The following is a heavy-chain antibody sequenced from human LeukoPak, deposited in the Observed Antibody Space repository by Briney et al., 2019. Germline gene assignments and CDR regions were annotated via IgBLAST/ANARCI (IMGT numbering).Heavy chain of an antibody. CDR1: GFTFSSYA. D-gene: IGHD2-15*01. J-gene: IGHJ4*02. Sequence: GRSLRLSCAASGFTFSSYAMHWVRQAPGKGLEWVAVISYEGSNKYYADSVKGRFTISRDNSKNTLYLQMNSLRAEDTAVYYCARDDRYCSGGSCFARSDNFDYWGQGTLATVSS. V-gene: IGHV3-30*04. CDR2: ISYEGSNK. CDR3: ARDDRYCSGGSCFARSDNFDY.